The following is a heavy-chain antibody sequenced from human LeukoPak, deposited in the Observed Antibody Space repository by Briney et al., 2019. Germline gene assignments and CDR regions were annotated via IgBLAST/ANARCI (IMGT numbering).Heavy chain of an antibody. Sequence: SVKVSCKASGGTFSSYAISWVRQAPGQGLEWMGGIIPIFGTANYAQKFQGRVTITADESTSAAYMELSSLRSEDTAVYYCARDPHSSGWLDYWGQGTLVTVSS. CDR3: ARDPHSSGWLDY. CDR1: GGTFSSYA. D-gene: IGHD6-19*01. J-gene: IGHJ4*02. V-gene: IGHV1-69*13. CDR2: IIPIFGTA.